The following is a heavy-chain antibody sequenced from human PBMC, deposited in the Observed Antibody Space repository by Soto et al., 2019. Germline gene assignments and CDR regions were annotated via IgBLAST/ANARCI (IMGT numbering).Heavy chain of an antibody. CDR2: ISGSGGST. CDR1: GFTFSSYA. J-gene: IGHJ6*03. V-gene: IGHV3-23*01. D-gene: IGHD6-13*01. Sequence: EVQLLESGGGLVQPGGSLRLSCAASGFTFSSYAMSWVRQAPGKGLEWVSAISGSGGSTYYADSVKGRFTISRDNSKNTLYLQMNSLRAEDTAVYYCAKDLSSSWPYYYYYYMDVWGKGTTVTVSS. CDR3: AKDLSSSWPYYYYYYMDV.